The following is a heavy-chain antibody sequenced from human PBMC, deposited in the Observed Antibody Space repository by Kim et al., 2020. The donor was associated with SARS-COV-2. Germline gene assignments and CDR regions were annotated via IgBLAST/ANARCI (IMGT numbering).Heavy chain of an antibody. D-gene: IGHD6-19*01. CDR3: AKVRDSSGWHFDY. J-gene: IGHJ4*02. Sequence: YADSVKGRFTISRDNSKNTLYLQMNSLRAEDTAVYYCAKVRDSSGWHFDYWGQGTLVTVSS. V-gene: IGHV3-23*01.